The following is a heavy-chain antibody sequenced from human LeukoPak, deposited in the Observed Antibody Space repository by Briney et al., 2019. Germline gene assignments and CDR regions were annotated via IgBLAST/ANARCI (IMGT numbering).Heavy chain of an antibody. Sequence: GGSLRLSCAASGFTFSSYGLHWVRQAPGKGLEWVAVIWYDGGNKYYADSVKGRFTISRDNAKNSLYLQMNSLRAEDTAVYYCARAAVAGLDYWGQGTLVTVSS. D-gene: IGHD6-19*01. CDR1: GFTFSSYG. J-gene: IGHJ4*02. CDR2: IWYDGGNK. V-gene: IGHV3-33*01. CDR3: ARAAVAGLDY.